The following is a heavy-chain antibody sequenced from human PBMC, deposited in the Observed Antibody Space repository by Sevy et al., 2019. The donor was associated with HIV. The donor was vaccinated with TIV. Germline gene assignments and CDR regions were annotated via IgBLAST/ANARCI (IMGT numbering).Heavy chain of an antibody. CDR2: ISGSGDTT. J-gene: IGHJ5*02. V-gene: IGHV3-23*01. CDR1: GFNFHSYA. D-gene: IGHD3-3*01. CDR3: AKVGDGFWSGPEVNWFDP. Sequence: GGSLRLSCAASGFNFHSYAMTWVRQAPGKGLEWVSAISGSGDTTYFADSVRGRFIVSRDNLKNTVFLQLNSLRVEDTAVYFCAKVGDGFWSGPEVNWFDPWGQGTLVTVSS.